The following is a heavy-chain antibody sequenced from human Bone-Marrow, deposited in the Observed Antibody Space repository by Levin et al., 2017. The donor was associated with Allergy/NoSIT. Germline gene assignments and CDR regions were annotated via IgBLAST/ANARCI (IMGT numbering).Heavy chain of an antibody. CDR2: VWYGGSSK. CDR1: GFTFSDHG. J-gene: IGHJ4*02. CDR3: ARAEGFRELEMDY. Sequence: LSLTCAASGFTFSDHGMHWVRQAPGKGLEWVAVVWYGGSSKDYADALEGRFTISRDNSKNTVYLQMSSLRPEDTGIYYCARAEGFRELEMDYWGQGTLVTVSS. V-gene: IGHV3-33*01. D-gene: IGHD3-10*01.